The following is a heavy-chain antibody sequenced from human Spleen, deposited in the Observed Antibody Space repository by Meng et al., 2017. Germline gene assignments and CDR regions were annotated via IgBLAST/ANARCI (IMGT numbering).Heavy chain of an antibody. D-gene: IGHD3-22*01. V-gene: IGHV3-7*01. CDR3: AREGYYDSSGYKGMDV. J-gene: IGHJ6*02. Sequence: GGSLRLSCAASGFAFSDCYMTWVRQAPGKGLEWVANIKRDGSEKYYEDSVKGRFTISRDNAKNSLYLQMNSLRAEDTAVYYCAREGYYDSSGYKGMDVWGQGTTVTVSS. CDR1: GFAFSDCY. CDR2: IKRDGSEK.